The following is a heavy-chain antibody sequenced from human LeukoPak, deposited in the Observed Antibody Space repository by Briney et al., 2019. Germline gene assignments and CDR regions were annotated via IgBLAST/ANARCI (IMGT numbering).Heavy chain of an antibody. CDR1: GGSFSGYY. D-gene: IGHD3-10*01. V-gene: IGHV4-34*01. J-gene: IGHJ4*02. CDR3: ARGSPAMVRGAYYFDY. CDR2: INHSGST. Sequence: SETLSLTCAVYGGSFSGYYWSWIRQPPGKGLEWIGEINHSGSTNYNPSHKSRVTISVDTSENQFSLKLSSVTAADTAVYYCARGSPAMVRGAYYFDYWGQGTLVTVSS.